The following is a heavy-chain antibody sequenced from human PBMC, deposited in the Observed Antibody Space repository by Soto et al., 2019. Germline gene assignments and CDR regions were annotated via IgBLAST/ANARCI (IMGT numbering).Heavy chain of an antibody. Sequence: ASVKVSCKASGYTFTNYYMHWVRQAPGQGLEWMGVINPSGGSTSYGQKFQGRLTMTRDTSTSTVYMELSSLRSEDTALYYCARQWYYYDNQWDYWGQGTLVTVSS. CDR1: GYTFTNYY. J-gene: IGHJ4*02. D-gene: IGHD3-22*01. V-gene: IGHV1-46*01. CDR3: ARQWYYYDNQWDY. CDR2: INPSGGST.